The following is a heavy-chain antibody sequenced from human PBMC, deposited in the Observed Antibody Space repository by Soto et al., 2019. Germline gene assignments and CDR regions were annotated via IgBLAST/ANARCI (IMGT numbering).Heavy chain of an antibody. CDR3: ARVPIPCSGGSCYPYYFAY. CDR2: IIPIFGTA. J-gene: IGHJ4*02. Sequence: VASVKVSCKASGGTFSSYAISWVRQAPGQGLEWMGGIIPIFGTANYAQKFQGRVTITADESTSTAYMELSSLRSEDTAVYYCARVPIPCSGGSCYPYYFAYWGQGTLVTVSS. V-gene: IGHV1-69*13. CDR1: GGTFSSYA. D-gene: IGHD2-15*01.